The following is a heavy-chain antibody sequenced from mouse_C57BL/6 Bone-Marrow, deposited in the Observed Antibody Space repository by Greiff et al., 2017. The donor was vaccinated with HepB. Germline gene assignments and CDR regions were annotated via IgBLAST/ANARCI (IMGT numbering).Heavy chain of an antibody. D-gene: IGHD2-5*01. Sequence: VMLVESGPGLVAPSQSLSITCTVSGFSLTSYGVHWVRQPPGKGLEWLVVIWSDGSTTYNSALKSRLSISKDNSKSQVFLKMNSLQTDDTAMYYCARHRYSNYYAMDYWGQGTSVTVSS. CDR1: GFSLTSYG. CDR3: ARHRYSNYYAMDY. J-gene: IGHJ4*01. V-gene: IGHV2-6-1*01. CDR2: IWSDGST.